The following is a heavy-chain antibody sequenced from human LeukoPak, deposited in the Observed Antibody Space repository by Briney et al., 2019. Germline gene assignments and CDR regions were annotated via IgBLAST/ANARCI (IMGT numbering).Heavy chain of an antibody. CDR1: GYSFSSYW. Sequence: GESLKISCKGSGYSFSSYWIGWVRQMPGKGLEWMGIIYPGDSDTRYSPSFQGQVTMSADKSTNTAYLQWSRLKASDTAMYYCARRRDSQRDFDYWGQGTLVTVSS. CDR2: IYPGDSDT. D-gene: IGHD2-15*01. CDR3: ARRRDSQRDFDY. J-gene: IGHJ4*02. V-gene: IGHV5-51*01.